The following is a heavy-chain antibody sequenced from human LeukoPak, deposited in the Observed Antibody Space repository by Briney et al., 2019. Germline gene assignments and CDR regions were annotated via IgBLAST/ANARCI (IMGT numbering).Heavy chain of an antibody. Sequence: SETLSLTCTVSGASITGHYWSWIRQPPGKGLEWVGYMYYTGTINYSPSLKSRLTTSIDTSKNQFSLKLSSVTAADTAVYYCARGGAPPDAFDIWGQGTMVNVSS. CDR3: ARGGAPPDAFDI. CDR2: MYYTGTI. V-gene: IGHV4-59*11. CDR1: GASITGHY. J-gene: IGHJ3*02. D-gene: IGHD3-16*01.